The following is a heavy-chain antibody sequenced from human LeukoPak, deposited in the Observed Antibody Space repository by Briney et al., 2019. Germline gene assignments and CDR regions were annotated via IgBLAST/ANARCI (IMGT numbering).Heavy chain of an antibody. Sequence: ASVKVSCKTSGYTFTGYYIHWVRQAPGQGLEWMGWINPNSGGTNYAQNFQGRVTMTRDTSINTAYMELGRLRSDNTAVYYCARSPGLDTAVVNRPWGQGTLITVSS. CDR1: GYTFTGYY. D-gene: IGHD5-18*01. V-gene: IGHV1-2*02. J-gene: IGHJ5*02. CDR3: ARSPGLDTAVVNRP. CDR2: INPNSGGT.